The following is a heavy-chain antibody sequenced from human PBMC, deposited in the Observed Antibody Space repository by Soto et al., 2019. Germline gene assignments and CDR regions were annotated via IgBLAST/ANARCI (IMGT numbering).Heavy chain of an antibody. D-gene: IGHD3-16*01. CDR1: GGLFSSFA. V-gene: IGHV1-69*13. J-gene: IGHJ4*02. Sequence: ASVKVSCKDSGGLFSSFAISWVRQAPGQGLEWLGGILPVFGTTNYPEKFQDRVTITADESTNTAYMELSSLTSGDTAIYYCARGGSPYVWFNEFWGQGTLVTVSS. CDR3: ARGGSPYVWFNEF. CDR2: ILPVFGTT.